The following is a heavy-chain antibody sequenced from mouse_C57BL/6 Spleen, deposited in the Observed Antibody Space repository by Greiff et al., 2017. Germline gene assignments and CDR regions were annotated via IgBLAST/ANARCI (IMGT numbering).Heavy chain of an antibody. Sequence: EVKLVESGGGLVKPGGSLKLSCAASGFTFSSYTMSWVRQTPEKRLEWVATISGGGGNTYYPGSVKGRFTISRDNAKNTLYLQISSLRSEDTALYYCARLLYGNYFDYWGQGTTLTVSS. CDR2: ISGGGGNT. D-gene: IGHD1-1*01. V-gene: IGHV5-9*01. CDR3: ARLLYGNYFDY. CDR1: GFTFSSYT. J-gene: IGHJ2*01.